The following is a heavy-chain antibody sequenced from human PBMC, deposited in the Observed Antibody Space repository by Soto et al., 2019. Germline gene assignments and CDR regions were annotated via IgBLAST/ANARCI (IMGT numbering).Heavy chain of an antibody. CDR3: ARDFDIVVVPNYFDY. CDR1: GFTFSSYS. CDR2: ISSSSSTI. Sequence: EVQLVESGGGLVQPGGSLSLSCAASGFTFSSYSMNWVRQAPGKGLERVSYISSSSSTIYYAGSVKGRFTISSDNAKNSLYLQMNSLTAEDTAVYYCARDFDIVVVPNYFDYWGQGTLVTVSS. D-gene: IGHD2-2*01. V-gene: IGHV3-48*01. J-gene: IGHJ4*02.